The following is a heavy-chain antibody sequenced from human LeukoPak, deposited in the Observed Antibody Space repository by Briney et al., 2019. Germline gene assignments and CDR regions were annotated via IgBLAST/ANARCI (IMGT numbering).Heavy chain of an antibody. J-gene: IGHJ4*02. CDR2: IKKDGSEK. CDR1: GFTLTGYW. D-gene: IGHD5-12*01. V-gene: IGHV3-7*03. CDR3: AAQYYGGYVRDY. Sequence: GGSLRLSCAASGFTLTGYWMSWVRQAPGKGLEWVANIKKDGSEKYYVDSVKSRFTISRDNAKNSLYLQMNSLRAEDTAVYYCAAQYYGGYVRDYWGQGTLVTVSS.